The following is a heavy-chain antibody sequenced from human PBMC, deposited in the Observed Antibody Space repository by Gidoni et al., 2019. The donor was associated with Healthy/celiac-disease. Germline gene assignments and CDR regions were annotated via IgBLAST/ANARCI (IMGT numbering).Heavy chain of an antibody. J-gene: IGHJ4*02. V-gene: IGHV3-23*01. Sequence: EVQLLESGGGLVQPGGSLRLSCAASGFTFSSYARSWVRQAPGKGLEWVSAISGSGGSTYYADSVKGRFTISRDNSKNTLYLQMNSLRAEDTAVYYCAKARFEHGYYPGDYWGQGTLVTVSS. CDR1: GFTFSSYA. CDR3: AKARFEHGYYPGDY. CDR2: ISGSGGST. D-gene: IGHD3-22*01.